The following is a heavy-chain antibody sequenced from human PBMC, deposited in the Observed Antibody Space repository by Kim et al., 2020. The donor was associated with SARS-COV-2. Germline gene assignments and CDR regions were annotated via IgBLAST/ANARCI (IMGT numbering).Heavy chain of an antibody. D-gene: IGHD6-13*01. J-gene: IGHJ4*02. CDR3: ARERSSSWYDFDY. Sequence: YNPSLKGRVTMSVDTPKNQFSLKLSSVTAADTAVYYCARERSSSWYDFDYWGQGTLVTVSS. V-gene: IGHV4-4*07.